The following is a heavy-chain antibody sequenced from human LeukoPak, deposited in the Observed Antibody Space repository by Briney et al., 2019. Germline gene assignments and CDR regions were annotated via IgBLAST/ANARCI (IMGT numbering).Heavy chain of an antibody. CDR3: ARFRPSVVAGHFDY. CDR1: GSIFTSYW. CDR2: IYPGDSDT. Sequence: GASLQISCECSGSIFTSYWIGWGRQLPGKGLEWMGIIYPGDSDTRYSPSFQGQVTISADKSISTAYLQWSSLKASDTAMYYCARFRPSVVAGHFDYWGQGTLVTVSS. V-gene: IGHV5-51*01. D-gene: IGHD6-19*01. J-gene: IGHJ4*02.